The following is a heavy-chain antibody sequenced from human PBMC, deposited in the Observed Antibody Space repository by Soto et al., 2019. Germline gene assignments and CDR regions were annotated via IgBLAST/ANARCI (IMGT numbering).Heavy chain of an antibody. J-gene: IGHJ6*02. Sequence: PGGSLRLSCAASGFTFSSYGMHWVRQAPGKGLEWVAVISYDGSNTYYADSVKGRFTISRDNSKNTLYLQMNSLRAEDTAVYYCAKVYYDILTGYSAPYYYYGMDVWGQGTTVTVSS. CDR1: GFTFSSYG. CDR2: ISYDGSNT. V-gene: IGHV3-30*18. CDR3: AKVYYDILTGYSAPYYYYGMDV. D-gene: IGHD3-9*01.